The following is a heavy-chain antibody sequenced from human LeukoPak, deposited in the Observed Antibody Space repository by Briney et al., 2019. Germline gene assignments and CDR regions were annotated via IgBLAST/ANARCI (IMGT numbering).Heavy chain of an antibody. J-gene: IGHJ3*02. CDR2: INPNSGGT. D-gene: IGHD5/OR15-5a*01. CDR3: ARDGLVSSVNTNAFDI. V-gene: IGHV1-2*02. Sequence: ASVKVSCKASGYTFTGYYMHWVRQAPGQGLEWMGWINPNSGGTNYAQKFQGRVTMTRDTSIRTAYMELNRLTSDDTAVYYCARDGLVSSVNTNAFDIWGQGTMVTVSS. CDR1: GYTFTGYY.